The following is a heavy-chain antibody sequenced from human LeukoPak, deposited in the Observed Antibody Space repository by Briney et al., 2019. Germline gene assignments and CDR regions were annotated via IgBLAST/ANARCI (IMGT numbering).Heavy chain of an antibody. V-gene: IGHV1-18*04. CDR1: GYTFTSYG. Sequence: ASVKVSCKASGYTFTSYGISWVRQAPGQGLEWMGWISAYNGNTNYAQKLQGRVTMTTDTSTSTAYMELRSLRSDDTAVYYCARDSYRLGYCSGGSCLGRFDPWGQGTLATVSS. D-gene: IGHD2-15*01. CDR3: ARDSYRLGYCSGGSCLGRFDP. CDR2: ISAYNGNT. J-gene: IGHJ5*02.